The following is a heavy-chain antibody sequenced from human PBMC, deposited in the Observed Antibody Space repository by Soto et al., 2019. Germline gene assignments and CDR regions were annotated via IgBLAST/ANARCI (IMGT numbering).Heavy chain of an antibody. D-gene: IGHD2-15*01. CDR3: APLSVSLSGPYGIHV. Sequence: SETLSLTCTVSGGSVSSGDHYWSWIRQPPGKGLEWIAYIYYTGRTYYNPSLKSRVIMSIDRSNNRFSVRLNSVTASDTAVYYCAPLSVSLSGPYGIHVWGQGTTVTVSS. V-gene: IGHV4-30-4*01. CDR2: IYYTGRT. CDR1: GGSVSSGDHY. J-gene: IGHJ6*02.